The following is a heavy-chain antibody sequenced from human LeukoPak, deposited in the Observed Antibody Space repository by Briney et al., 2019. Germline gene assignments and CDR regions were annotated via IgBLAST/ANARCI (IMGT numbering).Heavy chain of an antibody. V-gene: IGHV3-74*01. J-gene: IGHJ2*01. Sequence: PGGCLRPSCAAYGFNFSSSWMGSARHEPGNGMVWVACMNGDVRTINYADSVKGRFTISRDNAKNTLYLQMNSLRAEDAAVYYCARAGNYFFDLWGRGALVTVSS. CDR2: MNGDVRTI. CDR3: ARAGNYFFDL. D-gene: IGHD2/OR15-2a*01. CDR1: GFNFSSSW.